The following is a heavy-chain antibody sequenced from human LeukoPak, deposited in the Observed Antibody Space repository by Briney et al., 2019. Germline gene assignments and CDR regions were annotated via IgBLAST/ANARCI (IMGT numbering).Heavy chain of an antibody. D-gene: IGHD2-2*02. CDR3: ARGDCSSTSCYREGYYFDY. J-gene: IGHJ4*02. CDR2: IYYSGST. CDR1: GGSISSYY. V-gene: IGHV4-59*01. Sequence: SETLSLTCTVSGGSISSYYWSWIRQPPGKGLEWIGYIYYSGSTNYNPSLKSRVTIPVDTSKNQFSLKLSSATAADTAVYYCARGDCSSTSCYREGYYFDYWGQGTLVTVSS.